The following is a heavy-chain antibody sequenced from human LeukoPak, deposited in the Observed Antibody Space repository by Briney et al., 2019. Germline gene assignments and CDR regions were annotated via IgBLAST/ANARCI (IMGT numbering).Heavy chain of an antibody. J-gene: IGHJ4*02. Sequence: KASETLSLTCAVFGGSFSGYYWSWIRQPPGKGLEWIGEIYHSGSTNYNPSLKSRVTISVDTSKNQFSLKLSSVTAADTAVYYCARVPTVTFFDYWGQGTLVTVSS. CDR1: GGSFSGYY. V-gene: IGHV4-34*01. CDR2: IYHSGST. D-gene: IGHD4-17*01. CDR3: ARVPTVTFFDY.